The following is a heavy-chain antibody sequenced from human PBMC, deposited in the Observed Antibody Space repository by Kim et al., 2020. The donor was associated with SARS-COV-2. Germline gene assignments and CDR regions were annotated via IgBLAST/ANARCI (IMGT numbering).Heavy chain of an antibody. J-gene: IGHJ4*02. Sequence: SPSFQGQVTISADKSISTAYLQWSSLKASDTAMYYCARRVAVAGEGAFDYWGQGTLVTVSS. V-gene: IGHV5-51*01. CDR3: ARRVAVAGEGAFDY. D-gene: IGHD6-19*01.